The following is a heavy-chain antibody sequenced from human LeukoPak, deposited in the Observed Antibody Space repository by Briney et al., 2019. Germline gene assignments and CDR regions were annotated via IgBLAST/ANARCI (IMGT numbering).Heavy chain of an antibody. J-gene: IGHJ3*02. Sequence: ASVKVSCKASGYTFTSFGISWVRQAPGQGLEWMGWISAYNGNANNTQKFQGRVTMTTDTSTSTAYMELSSLRSEDTAVYYCARVRLRAFDIWGQGTMVTVSS. CDR3: ARVRLRAFDI. CDR2: ISAYNGNA. V-gene: IGHV1-18*01. CDR1: GYTFTSFG.